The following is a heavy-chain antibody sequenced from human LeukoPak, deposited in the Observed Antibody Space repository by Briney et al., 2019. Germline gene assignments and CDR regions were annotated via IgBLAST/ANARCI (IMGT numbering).Heavy chain of an antibody. CDR3: AELGITMIGGA. CDR2: ISSSGSTK. D-gene: IGHD3-10*02. V-gene: IGHV3-11*01. CDR1: GSTFSDYY. Sequence: PGGSLRLSCAASGSTFSDYYMSWIRQVPGKGLEWVSYISSSGSTKYYADSVKGRFTISRDNAKNSLYLQMNSLRAEDTAVYYCAELGITMIGGAWGKGTTVTISS. J-gene: IGHJ6*04.